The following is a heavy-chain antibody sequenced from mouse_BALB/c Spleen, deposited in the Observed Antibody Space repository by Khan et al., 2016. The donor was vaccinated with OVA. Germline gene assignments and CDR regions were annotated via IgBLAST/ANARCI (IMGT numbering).Heavy chain of an antibody. D-gene: IGHD2-10*01. J-gene: IGHJ4*01. CDR2: IWRDGST. CDR1: GFSLTNYG. V-gene: IGHV2-6-1*01. Sequence: VKLMESGPALVAPSQSLTITCTISGFSLTNYGVHWVRQPPGKGLEWLVVIWRDGSTTYNSALKSKLSISKDNSKSQVFLKMNSLQTDDTAMYYCARQPYYHYYIMDYWGQGTSVTVSS. CDR3: ARQPYYHYYIMDY.